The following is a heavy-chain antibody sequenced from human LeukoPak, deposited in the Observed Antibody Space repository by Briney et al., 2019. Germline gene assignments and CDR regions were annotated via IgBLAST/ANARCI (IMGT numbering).Heavy chain of an antibody. CDR3: ARTVVVPAAMPYYFDY. Sequence: SETLSLTCAVYGGSFSGYYWSWIRQPPGKGLEWIGEINHSGSTNYNPSLKSRVTISVDTSKNQFSLKLSSVTAADTAVYYCARTVVVPAAMPYYFDYWGQGTLVTVSS. CDR1: GGSFSGYY. V-gene: IGHV4-34*01. D-gene: IGHD2-2*01. CDR2: INHSGST. J-gene: IGHJ4*02.